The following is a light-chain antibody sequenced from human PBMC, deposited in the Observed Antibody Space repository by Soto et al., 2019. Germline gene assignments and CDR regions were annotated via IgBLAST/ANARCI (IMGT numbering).Light chain of an antibody. Sequence: DIQMTQSPSSLSASIGDRVTITCRASQSISSYLNWYQQKAGRAPKLLIYATSSLETGVPSRFSGSGSGTDFILTISSLLPEDFVSYHCQQRYSFPLSIGGGTKAEIK. CDR1: QSISSY. J-gene: IGKJ4*01. CDR3: QQRYSFPLS. V-gene: IGKV1-39*01. CDR2: ATS.